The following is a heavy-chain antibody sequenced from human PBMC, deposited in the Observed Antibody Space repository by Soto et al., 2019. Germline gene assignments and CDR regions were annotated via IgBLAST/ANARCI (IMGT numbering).Heavy chain of an antibody. Sequence: SETLSLTCTVSGASISSYYWSWIRQPPGKGLEWIGYIYYSGSTNYNPSLKSRVTISVDTSKNQFSLKLSSVTAADTAVYYCARGGYSYGSQYFFDFWGQGTLVTVSS. CDR1: GASISSYY. V-gene: IGHV4-59*01. CDR2: IYYSGST. J-gene: IGHJ4*02. D-gene: IGHD5-18*01. CDR3: ARGGYSYGSQYFFDF.